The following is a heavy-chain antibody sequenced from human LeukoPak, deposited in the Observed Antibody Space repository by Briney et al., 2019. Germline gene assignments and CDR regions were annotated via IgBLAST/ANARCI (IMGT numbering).Heavy chain of an antibody. Sequence: GGSLTLSCAASGFTFSDYYMSWIRQAPGKGLEWVSYISSSGSTIYYAASVKGRFTISRDNAKNSLYLQMNSLRAEETAVYYCARSRDGYGDYEFDYWGQGTLVTVSS. V-gene: IGHV3-11*04. J-gene: IGHJ4*02. CDR3: ARSRDGYGDYEFDY. D-gene: IGHD4-17*01. CDR2: ISSSGSTI. CDR1: GFTFSDYY.